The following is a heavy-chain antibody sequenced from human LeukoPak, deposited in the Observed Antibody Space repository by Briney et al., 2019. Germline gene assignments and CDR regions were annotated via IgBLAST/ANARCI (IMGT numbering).Heavy chain of an antibody. D-gene: IGHD3-10*01. CDR1: GFXVSSNY. Sequence: GGSLRLSCAASGFXVSSNYMSWVRQAPGKGLEWVSVIYSGGSTYYADSVKGRFTISRDNSKNTLYLQMNSLRAEDTAVYYCARSDYYGSGSYSADYWGQGTLVTVSS. V-gene: IGHV3-53*01. CDR3: ARSDYYGSGSYSADY. CDR2: IYSGGST. J-gene: IGHJ4*02.